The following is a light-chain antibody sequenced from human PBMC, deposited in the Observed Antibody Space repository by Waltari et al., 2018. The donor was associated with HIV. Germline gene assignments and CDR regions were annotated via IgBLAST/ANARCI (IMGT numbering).Light chain of an antibody. CDR2: EDN. J-gene: IGLJ7*01. CDR1: ALPRKY. Sequence: VLTQPPSVSVSPGQTARITCSGDALPRKYAYWYQQKSGQAPVLVIYEDNRRPSGIPERFSGSSSGTMATLTISGAQVEDEGDYYCYSTDDSGNPLAVFGGGTQLTVL. CDR3: YSTDDSGNPLAV. V-gene: IGLV3-10*01.